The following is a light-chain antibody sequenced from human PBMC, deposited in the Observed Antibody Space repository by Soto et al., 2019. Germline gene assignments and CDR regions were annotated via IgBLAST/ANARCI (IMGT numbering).Light chain of an antibody. CDR3: NSYTSSSTPYV. V-gene: IGLV2-14*01. J-gene: IGLJ1*01. CDR1: SSDVGGYNY. Sequence: QSALTQPASVSGSPGQSITISCTGTSSDVGGYNYVSWYQQHPGKAPKLMIYDVSNRPSGVSNRFSGSKSGNTASLTISGLQAEDEADYYCNSYTSSSTPYVFGTRTKVTVL. CDR2: DVS.